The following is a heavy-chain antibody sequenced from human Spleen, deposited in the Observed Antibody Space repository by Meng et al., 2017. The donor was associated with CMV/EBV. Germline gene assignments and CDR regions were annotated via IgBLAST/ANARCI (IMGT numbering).Heavy chain of an antibody. Sequence: GESLKISCKGSGYSFTSYWIGWVRQMPGKGLEWMGIIYPVDSDTRYSPSFQGQVTISADKSISTAYLQWSSLKASDTAMYYCARFPGSVATIGRRYYGMDVWGQGTTVTVSS. CDR2: IYPVDSDT. CDR3: ARFPGSVATIGRRYYGMDV. J-gene: IGHJ6*02. V-gene: IGHV5-51*01. D-gene: IGHD5-12*01. CDR1: GYSFTSYW.